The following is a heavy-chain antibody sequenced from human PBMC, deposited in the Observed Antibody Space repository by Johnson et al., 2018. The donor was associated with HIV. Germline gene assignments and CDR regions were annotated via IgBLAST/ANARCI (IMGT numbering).Heavy chain of an antibody. V-gene: IGHV3-30-3*01. Sequence: QVQLVESGGGVVQPGRSLRLSCAASGFTFSTYAMHWVRQAPGKGLEWVAVISYDGSNKYYADSVKGRFTISRDNSKNTLYLQMNSLRAEDTAVYYCAKEGWAAAQEGWGAFDIWGQGTVVTVSS. CDR3: AKEGWAAAQEGWGAFDI. D-gene: IGHD6-13*01. J-gene: IGHJ3*02. CDR2: ISYDGSNK. CDR1: GFTFSTYA.